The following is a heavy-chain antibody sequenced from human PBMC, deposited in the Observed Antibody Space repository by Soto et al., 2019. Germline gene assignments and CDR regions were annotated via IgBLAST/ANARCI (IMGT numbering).Heavy chain of an antibody. CDR3: ARDSRGSGSYYTPGAFDI. J-gene: IGHJ3*02. Sequence: QVQLVESGGGVVQPGRSLRLSCVASGFTFSSYGMHWVRQAPGKGLEWVAVIWYDGSKIYYADSVKGRFTISRDNTKNTLYLQMHSLRAEDTAVYYCARDSRGSGSYYTPGAFDIWGQGTLLTVSS. CDR1: GFTFSSYG. V-gene: IGHV3-33*01. D-gene: IGHD3-10*01. CDR2: IWYDGSKI.